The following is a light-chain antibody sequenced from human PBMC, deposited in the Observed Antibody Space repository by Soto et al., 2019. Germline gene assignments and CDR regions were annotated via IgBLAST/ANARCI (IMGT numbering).Light chain of an antibody. V-gene: IGKV1-8*01. CDR2: AAS. Sequence: AIRLTQSPSSLSVSTGDRVTITCRASQGISSYLAWYQQKPGKAPKLLIYAASTLQSGVPPRFSGSGSGADFTLTISCLQSEDFATYSCQQYYSYPSYTFGQGTKLEIK. CDR3: QQYYSYPSYT. CDR1: QGISSY. J-gene: IGKJ2*01.